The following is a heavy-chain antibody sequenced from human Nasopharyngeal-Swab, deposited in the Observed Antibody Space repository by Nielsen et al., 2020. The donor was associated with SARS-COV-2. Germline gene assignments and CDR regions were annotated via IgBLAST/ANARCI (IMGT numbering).Heavy chain of an antibody. Sequence: GESLKISCAASGFTFGYYAMSWVRQAPGKGLEWVSSIRGGGAGTFYADSVQGRFTISRDNSRNTVHLQMSSLRDEDTAIYYCARDWGPGYSNTWHYLDYWGQGTLVTVSS. CDR3: ARDWGPGYSNTWHYLDY. CDR1: GFTFGYYA. CDR2: IRGGGAGT. D-gene: IGHD6-13*01. J-gene: IGHJ4*02. V-gene: IGHV3-23*01.